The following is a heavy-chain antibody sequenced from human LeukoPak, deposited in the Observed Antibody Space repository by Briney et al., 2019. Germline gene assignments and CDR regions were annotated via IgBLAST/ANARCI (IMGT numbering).Heavy chain of an antibody. Sequence: PSQTLSLTCAVYGGSFSGYYWSWIRQPPGKGLEWIGEINDSGSTNYKPSLKSRVTISIDTSKNQFSLRLSSVTAADTAVYYCARGLRFSTTGKRRKWFDPWGQGTLVTVSS. J-gene: IGHJ5*02. CDR2: INDSGST. V-gene: IGHV4-34*01. CDR1: GGSFSGYY. CDR3: ARGLRFSTTGKRRKWFDP. D-gene: IGHD2/OR15-2a*01.